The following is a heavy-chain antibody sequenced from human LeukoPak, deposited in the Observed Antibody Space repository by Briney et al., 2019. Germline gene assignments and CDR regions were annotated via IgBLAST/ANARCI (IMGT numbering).Heavy chain of an antibody. CDR1: GFTFSNYA. CDR3: AKTSNYYDSSGYIYFDY. J-gene: IGHJ4*02. V-gene: IGHV3-30*02. Sequence: GGSLRLSCAASGFTFSNYAMNWVRQAPGKGLGWVAFIRYDGSNKYYADSVKGRFTISRDNSKSTLYLQMNSLRAEDTAVYYCAKTSNYYDSSGYIYFDYWGQGTLVTVSS. CDR2: IRYDGSNK. D-gene: IGHD3-22*01.